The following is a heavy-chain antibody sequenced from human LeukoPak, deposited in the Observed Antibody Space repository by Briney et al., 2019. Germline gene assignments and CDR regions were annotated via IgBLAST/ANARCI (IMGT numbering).Heavy chain of an antibody. CDR2: IIPIFGTA. J-gene: IGHJ6*02. D-gene: IGHD2-2*02. Sequence: GASVKVSCKASGGTFSSYAISWVRQAPGQGLEWMGGIIPIFGTANYAQKFQGRVTITADESTSTAYMELSSLRSEDTAVYYCARGDPQRAAIRRSELSNYYYYGMDVWGQGTTVTVSS. CDR3: ARGDPQRAAIRRSELSNYYYYGMDV. CDR1: GGTFSSYA. V-gene: IGHV1-69*13.